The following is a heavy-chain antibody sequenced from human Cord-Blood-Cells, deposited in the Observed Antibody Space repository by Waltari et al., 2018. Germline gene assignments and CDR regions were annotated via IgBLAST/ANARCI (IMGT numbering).Heavy chain of an antibody. Sequence: QVQLQESGPGLVKPSETLSLTCTVSGGSISSYYWSWIRQPPGKGLEWIGYIYYSGSTNYNPSLKSRVTISVDTSKNQFSLKLSSVTAADTAVYYCARGHSSSWYGSWYFDLWGRGTLVTVSS. CDR1: GGSISSYY. J-gene: IGHJ2*01. CDR3: ARGHSSSWYGSWYFDL. V-gene: IGHV4-59*01. CDR2: IYYSGST. D-gene: IGHD6-13*01.